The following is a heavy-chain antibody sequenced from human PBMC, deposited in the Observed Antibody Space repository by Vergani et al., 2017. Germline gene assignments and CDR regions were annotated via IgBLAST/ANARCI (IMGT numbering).Heavy chain of an antibody. D-gene: IGHD3-22*01. Sequence: EVQLVQSGAAVKKPGESLKISCNGSGYSFTSYWIGWVRQMPGKGLEWMGIIYPGDSDTRYSPSFQGQVTISADKSISTAYLQWSSLKASDTAMYYCARPSRYDSSGFQHWGQGTLVTVSS. J-gene: IGHJ1*01. CDR1: GYSFTSYW. CDR3: ARPSRYDSSGFQH. CDR2: IYPGDSDT. V-gene: IGHV5-51*01.